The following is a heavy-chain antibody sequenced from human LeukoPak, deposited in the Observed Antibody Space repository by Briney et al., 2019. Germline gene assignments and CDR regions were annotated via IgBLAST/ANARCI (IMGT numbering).Heavy chain of an antibody. CDR1: GFIFSNYW. J-gene: IGHJ4*02. V-gene: IGHV3-7*01. CDR2: ISQDGGAR. Sequence: GGSLRLSCATSGFIFSNYWMTWVRQVPGKGLEWVASISQDGGARTYLDSVKGRFTISRDNAKNSLYLQMNSLRAEDTAVYYCAREETPADYGDYAGNYWGQGTLVTVSS. CDR3: AREETPADYGDYAGNY. D-gene: IGHD4-17*01.